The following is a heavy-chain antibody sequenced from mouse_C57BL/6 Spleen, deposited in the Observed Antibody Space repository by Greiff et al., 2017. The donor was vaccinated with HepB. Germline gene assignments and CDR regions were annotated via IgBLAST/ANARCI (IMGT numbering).Heavy chain of an antibody. V-gene: IGHV1-64*01. J-gene: IGHJ2*01. CDR3: ARGGFTTVVANFDY. Sequence: VQLQQPGAELVKPGASVKLSCKASGYTFTSYWMHWVKQRPGQGLEWIGMIHPNSGSTNYNEKFKSKATLTVDKSSSTAYMQLSSLTSEDSAVYDSARGGFTTVVANFDYWGQGTTLTVSS. CDR2: IHPNSGST. CDR1: GYTFTSYW. D-gene: IGHD1-1*01.